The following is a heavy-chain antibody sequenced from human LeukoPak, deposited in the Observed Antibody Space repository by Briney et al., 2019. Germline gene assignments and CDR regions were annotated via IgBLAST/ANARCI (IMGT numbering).Heavy chain of an antibody. CDR3: ARATTYDILTGYSDY. V-gene: IGHV3-21*01. CDR2: ISSSSSYI. J-gene: IGHJ4*02. CDR1: GFTFSSYS. D-gene: IGHD3-9*01. Sequence: GGSLTLSCAASGFTFSSYSMNWVRQAPGKGLEWVSFISSSSSYIYYADSVKGRFTISRDNAKKSLFLQMNSLRAEDTAVYYCARATTYDILTGYSDYWGQGTLVTVSS.